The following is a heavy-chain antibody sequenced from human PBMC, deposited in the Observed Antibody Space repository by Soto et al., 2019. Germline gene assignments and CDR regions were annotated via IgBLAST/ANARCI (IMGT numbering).Heavy chain of an antibody. CDR3: AKRIVGATRYFHY. D-gene: IGHD1-26*01. J-gene: IGHJ4*02. V-gene: IGHV3-23*01. CDR1: GFTFSSSA. Sequence: EVQLLESGGGLVQPGGSLRLSCAASGFTFSSSAMSWVRQAPGKGLEWVSAITDSGGGTYYADSVKGRFTISRDNSKNTLYLQMNGLRAEDTAVYYCAKRIVGATRYFHYWGQGALVTVSS. CDR2: ITDSGGGT.